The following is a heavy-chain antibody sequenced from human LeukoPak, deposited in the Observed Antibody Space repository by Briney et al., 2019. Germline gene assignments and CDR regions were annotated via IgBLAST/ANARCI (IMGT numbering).Heavy chain of an antibody. J-gene: IGHJ4*02. D-gene: IGHD5-18*01. Sequence: PGGSLRLSCAASGFTFVSYAMTWVRQAPGKGLEWVSAINGGGDTTYYADSVKGRFTISRDKSKNTMYLQMNSLRAEDTALYNCAKALDTYGYMRFDFWGQGTLVTVSS. CDR3: AKALDTYGYMRFDF. CDR2: INGGGDTT. CDR1: GFTFVSYA. V-gene: IGHV3-23*01.